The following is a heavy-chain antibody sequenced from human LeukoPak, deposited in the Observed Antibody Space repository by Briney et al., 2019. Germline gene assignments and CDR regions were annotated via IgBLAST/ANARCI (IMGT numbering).Heavy chain of an antibody. CDR2: ISSSSSYI. V-gene: IGHV3-21*01. D-gene: IGHD1-26*01. CDR3: ARDLSVGATVRYFDY. J-gene: IGHJ4*02. CDR1: GFTFSSYS. Sequence: GGSLRLSCAASGFTFSSYSMNWVRQAPGKGLEWVSSISSSSSYIYYADSVKGRFTISRDNAKNSLYLQMNSLRAEDTAVYYCARDLSVGATVRYFDYWGQGTLVTVSS.